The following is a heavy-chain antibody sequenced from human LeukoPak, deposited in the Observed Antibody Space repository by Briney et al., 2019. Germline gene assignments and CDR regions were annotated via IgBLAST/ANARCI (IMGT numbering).Heavy chain of an antibody. CDR1: GFTFSSYS. J-gene: IGHJ4*02. D-gene: IGHD2-8*01. CDR2: ISSSSSYI. Sequence: GGSLRLSCAASGFTFSSYSMNWVRQAPGKGLEWVSSISSSSSYIYYADSVKGRFTISRDNAKNSLYLQMNSLRAEDTAVYYCARDCTNGVCFGYWGQGTLVTVSS. CDR3: ARDCTNGVCFGY. V-gene: IGHV3-21*01.